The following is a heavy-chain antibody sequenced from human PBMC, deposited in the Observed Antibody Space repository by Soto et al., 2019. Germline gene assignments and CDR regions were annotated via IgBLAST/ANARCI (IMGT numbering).Heavy chain of an antibody. CDR2: IYYSGST. Sequence: QVQLQESGPGLVKPSETLSLTCTVSGGSISSYYWSWIRQPPGKGLELIGYIYYSGSTNYNPSLXSXVXIXXDTSKNQFSLKLSSVTAADTAVYYCARRYGTCFDYWGQGTLVTVSS. D-gene: IGHD5-18*01. CDR3: ARRYGTCFDY. V-gene: IGHV4-59*08. J-gene: IGHJ4*02. CDR1: GGSISSYY.